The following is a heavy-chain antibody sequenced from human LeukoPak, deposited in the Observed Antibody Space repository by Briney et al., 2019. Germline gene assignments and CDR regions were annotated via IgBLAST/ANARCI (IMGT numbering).Heavy chain of an antibody. V-gene: IGHV3-48*04. CDR2: ISSGGSTI. CDR1: RFTFSSYS. D-gene: IGHD3-16*02. CDR3: ARDTGGDYVWGSYRYYFDY. J-gene: IGHJ4*02. Sequence: GESLRLSCAASRFTFSSYSLDWVRQAPGKGLEWVSYISSGGSTIYYADSVKGRFTISRDNAKNSLYLQMNSLRAEDTAVYYCARDTGGDYVWGSYRYYFDYWGQGTLVTVSS.